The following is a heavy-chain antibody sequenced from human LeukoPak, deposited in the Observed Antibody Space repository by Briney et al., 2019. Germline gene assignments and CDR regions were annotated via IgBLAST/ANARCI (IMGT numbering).Heavy chain of an antibody. Sequence: ESGPALVKPTQTLTLTCTFSGFSLNTTGMRMGWIRQPPGKALEWLARIDWDDDKFYSTSLKPRLTISKDSSRNQVVLTMTSMDPVDTATYYCARIAPSYYYDSSAPLDYWGQGTLVTVSS. CDR1: GFSLNTTGMR. CDR3: ARIAPSYYYDSSAPLDY. D-gene: IGHD3-22*01. V-gene: IGHV2-70*04. J-gene: IGHJ4*02. CDR2: IDWDDDK.